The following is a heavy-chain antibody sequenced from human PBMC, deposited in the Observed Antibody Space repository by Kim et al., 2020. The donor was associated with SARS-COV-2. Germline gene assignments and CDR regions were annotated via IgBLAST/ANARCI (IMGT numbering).Heavy chain of an antibody. CDR3: ARWDCSGGSCYSGDGMDV. D-gene: IGHD2-15*01. CDR2: IYYSGST. Sequence: SETLSLTCTVSGGSVSSGSYYWSWIRQPPGKGLEWIGYIYYSGSTNYNPSLKSRVTISVDTSKNQFSLKLSSVTAADTAVYYCARWDCSGGSCYSGDGMDVWGQGTTVTVSS. V-gene: IGHV4-61*01. J-gene: IGHJ6*02. CDR1: GGSVSSGSYY.